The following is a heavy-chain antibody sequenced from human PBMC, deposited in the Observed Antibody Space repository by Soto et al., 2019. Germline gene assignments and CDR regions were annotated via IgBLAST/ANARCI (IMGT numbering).Heavy chain of an antibody. CDR2: ISGSGGST. CDR3: AKDKGNSYYYYGMDV. Sequence: GGSLRLSWAASGFTFSSYAMGWVRQAPGKGLEWVSAISGSGGSTYYADSVKGRFTISRDNSKNTLYLQMNSLRAEDTAVYYCAKDKGNSYYYYGMDVWGQGTTVTVSS. D-gene: IGHD1-7*01. J-gene: IGHJ6*02. V-gene: IGHV3-23*01. CDR1: GFTFSSYA.